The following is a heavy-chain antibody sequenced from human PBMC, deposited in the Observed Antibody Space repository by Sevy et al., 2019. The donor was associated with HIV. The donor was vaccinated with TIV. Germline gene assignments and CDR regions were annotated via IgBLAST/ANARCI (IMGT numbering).Heavy chain of an antibody. CDR1: GGSISSYY. V-gene: IGHV4-4*07. CDR2: IYTSGST. J-gene: IGHJ6*02. D-gene: IGHD1-26*01. CDR3: ARDRGYSGSYHPTWYYYGMDV. Sequence: SETLSLTCTVSGGSISSYYWSWIRQPAGKGLEGIGRIYTSGSTNYNPSLKSRVTMSVDTSKNQFSLKLSSVTAADTAVYYCARDRGYSGSYHPTWYYYGMDVWGQGTTVTVSS.